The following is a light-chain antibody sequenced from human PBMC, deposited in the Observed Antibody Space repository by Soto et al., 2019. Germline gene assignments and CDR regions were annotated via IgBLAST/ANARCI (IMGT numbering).Light chain of an antibody. V-gene: IGKV1-33*01. J-gene: IGKJ1*01. Sequence: DIQMTQSPSSLSASVGDRVTITCQASQDISNYLNWYQQKPGKAPKLLIYDASNWETGVPSRFSGSGSGTDFTFTISSQQPEDIATYYCHQYDNRPPAFGQGTKVEIK. CDR1: QDISNY. CDR2: DAS. CDR3: HQYDNRPPA.